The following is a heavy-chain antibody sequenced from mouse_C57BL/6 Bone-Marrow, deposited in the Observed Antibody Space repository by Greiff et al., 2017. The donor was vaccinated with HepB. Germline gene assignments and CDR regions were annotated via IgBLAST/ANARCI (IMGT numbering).Heavy chain of an antibody. CDR3: ASIEECYGSSAWFAY. CDR2: FYPGSGST. Sequence: VQLQQSGAELVKPGASVKLSCKASGYTFTEYTIHWVKQRSGRGLEWIGWFYPGSGSTKYNEKFKDKATLTADKSSSTVYMELSRLTSEDSAVYFCASIEECYGSSAWFAYWGQGTLVTVSA. D-gene: IGHD1-1*01. V-gene: IGHV1-62-2*01. CDR1: GYTFTEYT. J-gene: IGHJ3*01.